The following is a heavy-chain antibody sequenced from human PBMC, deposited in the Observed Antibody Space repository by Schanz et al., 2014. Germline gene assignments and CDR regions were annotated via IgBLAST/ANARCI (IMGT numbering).Heavy chain of an antibody. V-gene: IGHV3-30*06. Sequence: QVQLVESGGGVVQPGRSLRLSCAASGFIFSSYGLHWVRQAPGKGLEWVAVISYDGRNKYYADSVKGRFTVSRDSGQNSLYLQMNSLRAGDTAVYYCARGTDWNLHYWGQGALVTVSS. CDR3: ARGTDWNLHY. J-gene: IGHJ4*02. CDR2: ISYDGRNK. D-gene: IGHD1-1*01. CDR1: GFIFSSYG.